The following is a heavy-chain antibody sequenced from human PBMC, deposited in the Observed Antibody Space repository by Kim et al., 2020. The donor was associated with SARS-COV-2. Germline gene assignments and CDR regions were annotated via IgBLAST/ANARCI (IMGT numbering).Heavy chain of an antibody. CDR3: ARVIHAALGIEWVFDY. Sequence: SETLSLTCTVSGGSISSYYWSWIRQPAGKGLEWIGRIYTSGSTNYNPSLKSRVTMSVDTSKNQFSLKLSSVTAADTAVYYCARVIHAALGIEWVFDYWGQGTLVTVSS. D-gene: IGHD5-12*01. V-gene: IGHV4-4*07. CDR1: GGSISSYY. J-gene: IGHJ4*02. CDR2: IYTSGST.